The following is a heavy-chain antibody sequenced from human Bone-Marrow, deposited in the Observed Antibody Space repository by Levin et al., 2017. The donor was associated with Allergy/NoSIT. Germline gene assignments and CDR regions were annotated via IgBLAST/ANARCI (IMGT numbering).Heavy chain of an antibody. Sequence: PSETLSLTCTVSGGSISRGDSYWSWIRRPPGKGLEWLGHIFFSGSTDYNPSLRSRVTILADRSKNQFSLKLSYVTAADTAVYYCARSVYHWFDPWGQGTLVTVSS. CDR3: ARSVYHWFDP. CDR2: IFFSGST. V-gene: IGHV4-30-4*01. D-gene: IGHD3-16*01. J-gene: IGHJ5*02. CDR1: GGSISRGDSY.